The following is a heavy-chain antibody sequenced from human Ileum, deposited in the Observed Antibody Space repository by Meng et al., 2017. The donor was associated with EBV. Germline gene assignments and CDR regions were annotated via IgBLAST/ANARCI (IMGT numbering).Heavy chain of an antibody. CDR1: GFSFSTSW. J-gene: IGHJ4*02. CDR3: VSLGLGTQRDY. D-gene: IGHD3-16*01. CDR2: INSDGSSP. Sequence: EVQLVESGGGLVQPGGSLRLSCAGSGFSFSTSWMHWIRQGPRQGLVWVSRINSDGSSPAYADSVKGRFTISRDNAKNKLFLQMNSLRAEDTAVYHCVSLGLGTQRDYWGQGALVTVSS. V-gene: IGHV3-74*03.